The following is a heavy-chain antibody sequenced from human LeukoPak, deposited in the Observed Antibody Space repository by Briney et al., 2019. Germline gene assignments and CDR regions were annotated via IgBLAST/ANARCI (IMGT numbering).Heavy chain of an antibody. CDR3: AKDPYRVVFATGNYLDP. CDR1: GGTFISYA. Sequence: ASVKVSCKASGGTFISYAISWVRQAPGQGLEWMGGIIPIFGTANYAQKFQGRVTITADESTSTAYMELNSLGADDTAVYYCAKDPYRVVFATGNYLDPWGQGTLVTVSS. CDR2: IIPIFGTA. J-gene: IGHJ5*02. V-gene: IGHV1-69*01. D-gene: IGHD2-15*01.